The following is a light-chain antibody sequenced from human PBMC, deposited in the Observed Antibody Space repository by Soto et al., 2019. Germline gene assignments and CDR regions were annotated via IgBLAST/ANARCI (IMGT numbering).Light chain of an antibody. CDR3: QQYNNWPPWT. Sequence: EIVMTQSPATLSVSPGERATLSCRASQSVSSNLAWYQQKPGQAPRLLISGASTRATGIPARFSGSGSGTEFTLTISSQQSEDFAVYYCQQYNNWPPWTFGQGTKVEIK. J-gene: IGKJ1*01. CDR1: QSVSSN. V-gene: IGKV3-15*01. CDR2: GAS.